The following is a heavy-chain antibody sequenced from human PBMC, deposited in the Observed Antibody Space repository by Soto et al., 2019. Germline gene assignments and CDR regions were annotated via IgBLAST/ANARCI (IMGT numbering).Heavy chain of an antibody. V-gene: IGHV1-18*01. CDR3: ASGYYGSSGYSPGIG. J-gene: IGHJ4*02. CDR1: DYTFTSFG. D-gene: IGHD3-22*01. CDR2: INVYNGNT. Sequence: QVQVVQSGAEVRKPGASVKVSCKASDYTFTSFGISWVRQAPGQGLEWMGWINVYNGNTDYAQRIQGRVTMTLDPSTSTAYMELRGLRSDDTAMYYCASGYYGSSGYSPGIGWGQGTLVTVSS.